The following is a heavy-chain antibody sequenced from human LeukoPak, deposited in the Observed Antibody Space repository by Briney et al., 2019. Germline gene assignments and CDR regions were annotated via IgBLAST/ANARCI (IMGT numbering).Heavy chain of an antibody. V-gene: IGHV4-59*01. CDR1: GGSISSYY. CDR3: AREVWSGYYVSYYFDY. Sequence: SETLSLTCTVSGGSISSYYWNWIRQPPGKGLEWIGYIYYSGSTNYNPSLKSRVTISVDTSKNQFSLKLSSVTAADTAVHYCAREVWSGYYVSYYFDYWGQGTLVTVSS. J-gene: IGHJ4*02. D-gene: IGHD3-3*01. CDR2: IYYSGST.